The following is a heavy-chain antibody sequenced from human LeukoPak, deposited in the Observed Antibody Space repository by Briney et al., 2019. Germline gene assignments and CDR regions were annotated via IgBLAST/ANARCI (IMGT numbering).Heavy chain of an antibody. CDR3: AREIAAARSAFDI. Sequence: SETLSLTCAVYGGSFRGYYWSWIRQPPGKGLEWIGEINHRGSTNYNPSLKSRVTIPVDTSKNQFSLKLSSVTAADTAVYYCAREIAAARSAFDIWGQGTMVTVSS. CDR2: INHRGST. D-gene: IGHD6-13*01. V-gene: IGHV4-34*01. CDR1: GGSFRGYY. J-gene: IGHJ3*02.